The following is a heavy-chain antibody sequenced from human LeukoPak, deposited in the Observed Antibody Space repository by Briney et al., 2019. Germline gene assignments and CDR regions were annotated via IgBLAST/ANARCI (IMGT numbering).Heavy chain of an antibody. V-gene: IGHV1-2*02. CDR2: INPNSGGT. CDR1: GYTFTGYY. D-gene: IGHD5-12*01. J-gene: IGHJ4*02. Sequence: GESLKISCKGSGYTFTGYYMHWVRQAPGQGLEWMGWINPNSGGTNYAQKFQGRVTMTRDTSISTAYMELSRLRSDDTAVYYCARDVGYSGYDYDFDYWGQGTLVTVSS. CDR3: ARDVGYSGYDYDFDY.